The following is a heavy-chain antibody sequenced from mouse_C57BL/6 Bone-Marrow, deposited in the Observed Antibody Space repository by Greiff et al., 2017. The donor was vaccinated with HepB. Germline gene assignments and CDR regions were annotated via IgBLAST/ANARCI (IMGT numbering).Heavy chain of an antibody. J-gene: IGHJ2*01. CDR1: GFNIKDDY. CDR3: TTVYFLWDYFDY. Sequence: DVKLQESGAELVRPGASVKLSCTASGFNIKDDYMHWVKQRPEQGLEWIGWIDPENGDTEYASKFQGKATITADTSSNTAYLQLSSLTSEDTAVYYCTTVYFLWDYFDYWGQGTTLTVSS. D-gene: IGHD1-1*01. V-gene: IGHV14-4*01. CDR2: IDPENGDT.